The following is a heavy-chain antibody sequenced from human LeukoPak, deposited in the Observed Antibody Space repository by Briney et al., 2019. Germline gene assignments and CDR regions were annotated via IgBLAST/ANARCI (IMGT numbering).Heavy chain of an antibody. Sequence: PSETLSLTCTVSGGSISSITYYWGWIRQPPGKGLEWVSVISRRDDYTYYADSVKGRFTISRDNSKNTLYLQMNTLRAEDTAVYYCANDYRSGGFHDFWSQGTLVTVSS. CDR1: GGSISSITYY. D-gene: IGHD3-10*01. CDR3: ANDYRSGGFHDF. V-gene: IGHV3-23*01. CDR2: ISRRDDYT. J-gene: IGHJ4*02.